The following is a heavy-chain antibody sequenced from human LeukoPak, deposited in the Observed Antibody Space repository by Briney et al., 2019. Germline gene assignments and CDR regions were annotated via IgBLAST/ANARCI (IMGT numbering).Heavy chain of an antibody. CDR3: ARDARAPYDFWSGSLYGMDV. Sequence: ASVKVSCKASGYTFTSYGISWVRQAPGQGLEGMGWISAYNGNTNYAQKLQGRVTMTTDTSTSTAYMELRSLRSDDTAVYYCARDARAPYDFWSGSLYGMDVWGQGTTVTVSS. CDR1: GYTFTSYG. D-gene: IGHD3-3*01. J-gene: IGHJ6*02. CDR2: ISAYNGNT. V-gene: IGHV1-18*01.